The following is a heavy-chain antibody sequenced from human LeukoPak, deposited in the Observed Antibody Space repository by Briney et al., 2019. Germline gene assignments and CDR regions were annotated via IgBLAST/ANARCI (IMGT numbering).Heavy chain of an antibody. J-gene: IGHJ4*02. D-gene: IGHD3-10*01. CDR3: ARAGITMVRGIKDYYFDY. CDR2: IYYSGST. CDR1: GGSISSYY. V-gene: IGHV4-59*01. Sequence: PSETLSLTCTVSGGSISSYYWSWIRQPPGKGLEWIGYIYYSGSTNCNPSLKSRVTISVDTSKNQFSLKLSSVTAADTAVYYCARAGITMVRGIKDYYFDYWGQGTLVTVSS.